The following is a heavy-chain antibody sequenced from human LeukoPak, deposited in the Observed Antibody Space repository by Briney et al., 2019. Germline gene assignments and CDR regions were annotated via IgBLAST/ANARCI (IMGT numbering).Heavy chain of an antibody. D-gene: IGHD6-6*01. V-gene: IGHV4-59*01. CDR1: GGSISSYY. J-gene: IGHJ5*02. CDR3: ARDSSSRYYNWFDP. CDR2: IYYSGST. Sequence: SETLSLTCTVSGGSISSYYWSWVRQPPGKGLEWIGYIYYSGSTNYSPSLKSRVTISVDTSKNQFSLKLSSVTAADTAVYYCARDSSSRYYNWFDPWGQGTLVTVSS.